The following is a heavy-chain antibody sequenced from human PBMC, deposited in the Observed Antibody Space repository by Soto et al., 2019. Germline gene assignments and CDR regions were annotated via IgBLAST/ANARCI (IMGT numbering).Heavy chain of an antibody. D-gene: IGHD5-18*01. CDR2: ISGSGGST. V-gene: IGHV3-23*01. Sequence: GGSLRLSCAASGFTFSSYAMSWVRQAPGKGLEWVSAISGSGGSTYYADSVKGRFTISRDNSKNTRYLQMNSLRAEDTAVYDCAKKGHSYGRLYYYYYYMDVWGKGTTVTVSS. CDR1: GFTFSSYA. CDR3: AKKGHSYGRLYYYYYYMDV. J-gene: IGHJ6*03.